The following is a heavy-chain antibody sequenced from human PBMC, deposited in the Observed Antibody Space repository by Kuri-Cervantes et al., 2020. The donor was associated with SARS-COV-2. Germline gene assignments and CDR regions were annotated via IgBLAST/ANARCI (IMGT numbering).Heavy chain of an antibody. V-gene: IGHV1-2*02. D-gene: IGHD6-6*01. Sequence: ASVKVSCKASGYTFSKYTITWVRQAPGQGLEWMGWINPKSGGTNYAQKFQGRVTMTRDTSISTAYMELSRLRSDDTAVYYCARDPGASSSDYFDYWGQGTPVTVSS. J-gene: IGHJ4*02. CDR1: GYTFSKYT. CDR3: ARDPGASSSDYFDY. CDR2: INPKSGGT.